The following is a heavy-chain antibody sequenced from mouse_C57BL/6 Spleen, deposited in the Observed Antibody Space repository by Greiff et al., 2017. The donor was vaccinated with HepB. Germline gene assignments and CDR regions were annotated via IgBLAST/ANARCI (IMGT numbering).Heavy chain of an antibody. CDR2: IWSGGST. CDR3: ASQGGYSNFGGDY. D-gene: IGHD2-5*01. V-gene: IGHV2-2*01. Sequence: QVQLQQSGPGLVQPSQSLSITCTVSGFSLTSYGVHWVRQSPGKGLEWLGVIWSGGSTDYNAAFISRLSISKDNSKSQVFFKMNSLQADDTAIYYCASQGGYSNFGGDYWGQGTSVTVSS. CDR1: GFSLTSYG. J-gene: IGHJ4*01.